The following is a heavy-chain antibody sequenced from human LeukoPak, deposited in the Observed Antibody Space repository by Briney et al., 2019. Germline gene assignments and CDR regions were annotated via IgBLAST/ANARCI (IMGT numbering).Heavy chain of an antibody. CDR3: ASGIAAAGLSYYYYYTDV. D-gene: IGHD6-13*01. V-gene: IGHV3-20*04. CDR2: INWNGGST. Sequence: GGSLTLSCAASGLTFDDYGMSCVPQAPGKGLEWVSGINWNGGSTVYAHCVKGRFTISRDNAKSFLYLQTNSLRAEDTAFYYCASGIAAAGLSYYYYYTDVWGKGTTVTVSS. CDR1: GLTFDDYG. J-gene: IGHJ6*03.